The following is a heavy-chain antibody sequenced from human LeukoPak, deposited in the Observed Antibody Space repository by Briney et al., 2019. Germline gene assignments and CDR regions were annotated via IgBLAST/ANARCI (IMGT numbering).Heavy chain of an antibody. CDR3: ARVGIAAVAGSFDY. CDR2: IIPILGIA. Sequence: SVKVSCKASGGTFSSYAISWVRQAPGQGLEWMGRIIPILGIANHAQKFQGRVTITADKSTSTAYMELSSLRSEDTAVYYCARVGIAAVAGSFDYWGQGTLVTVSS. V-gene: IGHV1-69*04. D-gene: IGHD6-13*01. CDR1: GGTFSSYA. J-gene: IGHJ4*02.